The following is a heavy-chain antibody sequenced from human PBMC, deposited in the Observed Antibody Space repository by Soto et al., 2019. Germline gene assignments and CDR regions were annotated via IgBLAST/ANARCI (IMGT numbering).Heavy chain of an antibody. Sequence: GGSLRLSCAASGFTFSSYAMSWVRQAPGKGLEWISYIDTSGTKIYYADSVEGRFTITRDNAKNSLYLEMNSLRDEDTAVYYCASHYDMWSGYLSPVDYWGQGTLVTVSS. J-gene: IGHJ4*02. V-gene: IGHV3-48*02. CDR1: GFTFSSYA. D-gene: IGHD3-3*01. CDR3: ASHYDMWSGYLSPVDY. CDR2: IDTSGTKI.